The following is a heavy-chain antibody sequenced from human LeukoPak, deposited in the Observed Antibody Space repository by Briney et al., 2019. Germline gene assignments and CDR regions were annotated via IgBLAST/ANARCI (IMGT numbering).Heavy chain of an antibody. V-gene: IGHV4-59*01. Sequence: KPAETLSLTCTVPGGSISGYYWNWIRQPPGKGLEWIGYIHYSGTTNYNPSLKRRVTISVDTSKNQLSLKLSSVTAADTAVYFCAKRGRSSWYFDYWGRGTQDTVSS. D-gene: IGHD6-13*01. CDR2: IHYSGTT. CDR3: AKRGRSSWYFDY. CDR1: GGSISGYY. J-gene: IGHJ4*02.